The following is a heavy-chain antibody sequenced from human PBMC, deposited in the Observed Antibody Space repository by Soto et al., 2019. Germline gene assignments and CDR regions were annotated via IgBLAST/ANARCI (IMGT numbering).Heavy chain of an antibody. CDR1: GYTFTSYG. J-gene: IGHJ6*02. Sequence: GASVKVSCKASGYTFTSYGISWVRQAPGQGLEWMGWISAYNGNTNYAQKLQGRVTMTTDTSTSTAYMELRSLRSDDTAVYYCARDPYSSSCYDTYGMDVWGQGTTVTVSS. CDR3: ARDPYSSSCYDTYGMDV. CDR2: ISAYNGNT. D-gene: IGHD6-13*01. V-gene: IGHV1-18*01.